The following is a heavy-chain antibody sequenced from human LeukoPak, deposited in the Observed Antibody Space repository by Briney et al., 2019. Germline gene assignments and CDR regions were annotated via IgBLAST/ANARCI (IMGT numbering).Heavy chain of an antibody. D-gene: IGHD6-19*01. CDR3: ARGQLEIDSSGTFDY. J-gene: IGHJ4*02. CDR1: GYTFTGYY. V-gene: IGHV1-2*02. CDR2: INPNSGGT. Sequence: GASVKVSCKASGYTFTGYYLHWVRQAPGQGLEWMGWINPNSGGTNYAQKFQGRVTMTRDTPISTAYMELSRLKSDDTAVYYYARGQLEIDSSGTFDYWGQGTLVTVSP.